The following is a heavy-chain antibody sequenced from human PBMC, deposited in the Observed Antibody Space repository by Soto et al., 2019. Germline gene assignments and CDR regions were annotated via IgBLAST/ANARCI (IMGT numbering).Heavy chain of an antibody. J-gene: IGHJ4*02. D-gene: IGHD2-15*01. V-gene: IGHV1-18*01. CDR2: ISAYNGNT. Sequence: ASVKVSFKASGYTFTSYGISWVRQAPGQGLEWMGWISAYNGNTNYAQKLQGRVTMTTDTSTSTAYMELRSLRSDDTAVYYCAREIRAAQLYYFDYWGQGTLVTVSS. CDR1: GYTFTSYG. CDR3: AREIRAAQLYYFDY.